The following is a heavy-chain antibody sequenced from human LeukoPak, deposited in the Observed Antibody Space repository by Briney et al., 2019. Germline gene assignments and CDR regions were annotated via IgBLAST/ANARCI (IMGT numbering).Heavy chain of an antibody. J-gene: IGHJ4*02. CDR2: IIPIFGTA. V-gene: IGHV1-69*05. CDR3: ARSTQGALEWLLDY. CDR1: GGTFSSYA. D-gene: IGHD3-3*01. Sequence: SVKVSCKASGGTFSSYAISWVRQAPGQGLEWMGGIIPIFGTANYAQKFQGRVTIPTDESTSTAYMELSSLRSEDTAVYYCARSTQGALEWLLDYWGQGTLVTVSS.